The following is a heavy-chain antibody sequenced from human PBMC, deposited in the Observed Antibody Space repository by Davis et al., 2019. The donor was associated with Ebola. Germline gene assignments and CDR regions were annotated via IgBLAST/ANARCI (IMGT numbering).Heavy chain of an antibody. CDR1: GDSVSVNSGG. D-gene: IGHD5-12*01. V-gene: IGHV6-1*01. J-gene: IGHJ6*04. CDR3: ARGWLRSGLDV. Sequence: PSETLSLTCAISGDSVSVNSGGWNWLRQSPSRGLEWLGRTYYNSQWYKDYAVSVQSRVTINPDTSKNQFSLQLNSVTPEDTAVYYCARGWLRSGLDVWGKGAAVIVSS. CDR2: TYYNSQWYK.